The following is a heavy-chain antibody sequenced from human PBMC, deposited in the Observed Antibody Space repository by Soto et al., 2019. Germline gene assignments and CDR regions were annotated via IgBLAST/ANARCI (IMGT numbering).Heavy chain of an antibody. CDR3: ARDGVGPHKKELLSQGVVRAFDI. Sequence: PGGSLRLSCSASGVTFSSYAVHGVRQAPKKGLEWVAVISYDGSNKYYADSVKGRFTISRDNSKNTLYLQMNSLRAEDTAVYYCARDGVGPHKKELLSQGVVRAFDIWGQGTMVTVSS. J-gene: IGHJ3*02. CDR2: ISYDGSNK. D-gene: IGHD1-26*01. CDR1: GVTFSSYA. V-gene: IGHV3-30-3*01.